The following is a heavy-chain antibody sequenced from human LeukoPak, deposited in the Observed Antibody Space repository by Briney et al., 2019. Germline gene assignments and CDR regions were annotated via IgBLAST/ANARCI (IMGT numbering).Heavy chain of an antibody. D-gene: IGHD1-26*01. CDR3: AGHRIVAAVPGDY. CDR2: INHTGGT. J-gene: IGHJ4*02. CDR1: GGSFSGYY. Sequence: PSETLSLTCAVNGGSFSGYYWTWIRQPPGKGLEWIGEINHTGGTNYNPSLKSRGTISVDTSKYQFSLNLRSVTAADTAVYYCAGHRIVAAVPGDYWGQGTLVSVSS. V-gene: IGHV4-34*01.